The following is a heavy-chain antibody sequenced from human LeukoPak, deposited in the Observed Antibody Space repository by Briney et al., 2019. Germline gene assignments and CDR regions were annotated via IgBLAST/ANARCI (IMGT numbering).Heavy chain of an antibody. J-gene: IGHJ3*01. CDR1: GFTFSSYS. CDR2: ISSSSSTI. CDR3: ARVSLVHGGNSDV. D-gene: IGHD4-23*01. V-gene: IGHV3-48*02. Sequence: GGSLRLSWAASGFTFSSYSMNWVRQAPGKGLEWVSYISSSSSTIYYADSVKGRFTISRDNAKNSLYLQMNSLRDEDTAVYYCARVSLVHGGNSDVWGQGTMVTVSS.